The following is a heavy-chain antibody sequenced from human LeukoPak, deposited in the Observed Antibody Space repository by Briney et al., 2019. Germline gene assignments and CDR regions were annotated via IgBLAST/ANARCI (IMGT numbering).Heavy chain of an antibody. CDR2: IYYSGST. CDR1: GGSISSYY. J-gene: IGHJ6*03. V-gene: IGHV4-59*01. D-gene: IGHD5-18*01. Sequence: PSETLSLTCTVSGGSISSYYWSWIRQPPGKGLEWIGYIYYSGSTNYNPSLKSRVTISVDTSKNQFSLKLSSVNAADTAVYYCARAQEEWLLVDTAMVPTGYYYYYMDVWGKGTTVTVSS. CDR3: ARAQEEWLLVDTAMVPTGYYYYYMDV.